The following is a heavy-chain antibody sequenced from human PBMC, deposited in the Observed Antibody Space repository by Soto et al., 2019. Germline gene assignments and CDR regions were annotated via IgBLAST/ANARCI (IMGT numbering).Heavy chain of an antibody. CDR1: GGSINSPTYY. D-gene: IGHD1-26*01. CDR2: IFYNGRT. CDR3: ARGEFSADAESDWFDP. Sequence: PSETLSLTCSVSGGSINSPTYYWGWVRRAPGGGPEWIGNIFYNGRTDYSPSLQSRVTISVDTSKNQFSLRLASVTATDTAIYYCARGEFSADAESDWFDPWGHGSLVTVSS. V-gene: IGHV4-39*02. J-gene: IGHJ5*02.